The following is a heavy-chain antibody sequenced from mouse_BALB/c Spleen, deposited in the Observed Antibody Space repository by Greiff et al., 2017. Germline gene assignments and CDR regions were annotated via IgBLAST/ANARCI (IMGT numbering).Heavy chain of an antibody. D-gene: IGHD1-2*01. J-gene: IGHJ3*01. V-gene: IGHV3-2*02. CDR1: GYSITSDYA. CDR3: ARSLIHYYGLFAY. CDR2: ISYSGST. Sequence: EVQLQQSGPGLVKPSQSLSLTCTVTGYSITSDYAWNWIRQFPGNKLEWMGYISYSGSTSYNPSLKSRISITRDTSKNQFFLQLNSVTTEDTATYYCARSLIHYYGLFAYWGQGTLVTVSA.